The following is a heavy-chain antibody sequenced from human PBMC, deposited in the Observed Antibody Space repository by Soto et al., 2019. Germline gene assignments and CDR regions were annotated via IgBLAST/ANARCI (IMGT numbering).Heavy chain of an antibody. CDR2: IRSKAYGGTT. CDR3: TRAARLAHQIYYYYGMDV. Sequence: GGSLRLSCTASGFTFGDYAMSWFRQAPGKGLEWVGFIRSKAYGGTTEYAASVKGRFTISRDDSKSIAYLQMNSLKTEDTAVYYCTRAARLAHQIYYYYGMDVWGQGTTVTVSS. J-gene: IGHJ6*02. CDR1: GFTFGDYA. V-gene: IGHV3-49*03. D-gene: IGHD6-19*01.